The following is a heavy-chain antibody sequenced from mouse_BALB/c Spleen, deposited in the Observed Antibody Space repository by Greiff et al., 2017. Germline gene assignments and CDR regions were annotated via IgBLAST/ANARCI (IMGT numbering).Heavy chain of an antibody. CDR1: GFTFSSYT. CDR2: ISNGGGST. J-gene: IGHJ4*01. D-gene: IGHD2-3*01. V-gene: IGHV5-12-2*01. CDR3: ARHDGYRYAMDY. Sequence: EVNLVESGGGLVQPGGSLKLSCAASGFTFSSYTMSWVRQTPEKRLEWVAYISNGGGSTYYPDTVKGRFTISRDNAKNTLYLQMSSLKSEDTAMYYCARHDGYRYAMDYWGQGTSVTVSS.